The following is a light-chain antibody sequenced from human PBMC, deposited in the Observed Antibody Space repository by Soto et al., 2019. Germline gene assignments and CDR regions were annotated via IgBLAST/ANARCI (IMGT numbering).Light chain of an antibody. V-gene: IGLV1-44*01. J-gene: IGLJ2*01. CDR2: SNY. Sequence: QSALTQPPSASGTPVRRVTISCSGSNSNIGSNPVHWYQQFPGTAPKVLIYSNYQRPSGVPDRFSGPKSGTSASLAISGLQSEDEADYYCAAWDDRLSDLLFGGGTKVTVL. CDR1: NSNIGSNP. CDR3: AAWDDRLSDLL.